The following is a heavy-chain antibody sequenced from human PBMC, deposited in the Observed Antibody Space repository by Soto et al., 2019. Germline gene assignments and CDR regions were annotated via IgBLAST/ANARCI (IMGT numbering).Heavy chain of an antibody. CDR1: GFTFSNYA. CDR3: VREGSVYEEFDY. D-gene: IGHD5-12*01. J-gene: IGHJ4*02. Sequence: GGSLRLSCAASGFTFSNYAMNWVRQAPGKGLEWVSSITSSGSHKYHADSVKGRFTISRDNAQNSLYLQMNSLRTEDAALYYCVREGSVYEEFDYWGQGVLVTVSS. CDR2: ITSSGSHK. V-gene: IGHV3-21*01.